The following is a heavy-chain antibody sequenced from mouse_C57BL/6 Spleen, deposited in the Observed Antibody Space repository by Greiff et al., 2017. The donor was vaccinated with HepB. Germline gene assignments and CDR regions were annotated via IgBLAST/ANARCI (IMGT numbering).Heavy chain of an antibody. CDR3: ARGSYYSNYFFDY. Sequence: VQLKESGPELVKPGASVKMSCKASGYTFTDYNMHWVKQSHGKSLEWIGYINPNNGGTSYNQKFKGKATLTVNKSSSTAYMELRSLTSEDSAVYYCARGSYYSNYFFDYWGQGTTLTVSS. V-gene: IGHV1-22*01. D-gene: IGHD2-5*01. J-gene: IGHJ2*01. CDR1: GYTFTDYN. CDR2: INPNNGGT.